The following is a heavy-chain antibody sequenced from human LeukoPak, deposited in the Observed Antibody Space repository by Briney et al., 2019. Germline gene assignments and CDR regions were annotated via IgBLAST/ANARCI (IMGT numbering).Heavy chain of an antibody. CDR1: GASISSSRYY. CDR2: IYYSGNT. Sequence: SETLSLTCTVSGASISSSRYYCGRIRQPPGEGLEWIGNIYYSGNTYYNASFKSRVTISVDTSNNQFSLKVTSVTAAVTAFDYCARRNIGPYDFDYWGQGILVAVSS. D-gene: IGHD2/OR15-2a*01. CDR3: ARRNIGPYDFDY. J-gene: IGHJ4*02. V-gene: IGHV4-39*01.